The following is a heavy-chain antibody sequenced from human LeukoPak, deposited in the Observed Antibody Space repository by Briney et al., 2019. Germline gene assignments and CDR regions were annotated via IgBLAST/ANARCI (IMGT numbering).Heavy chain of an antibody. V-gene: IGHV1-18*01. CDR3: ARDATMVRGVTQSDY. CDR1: GYTFTSYG. CDR2: ISAYNGNT. J-gene: IGHJ4*02. D-gene: IGHD3-10*01. Sequence: ASVKVSCKASGYTFTSYGISWVRQAPGQGLEWMGWISAYNGNTNYAQKLQGRVTMTTDTSTSTAYMELRSLRSDDTAVYYCARDATMVRGVTQSDYWGQGTLVTVSS.